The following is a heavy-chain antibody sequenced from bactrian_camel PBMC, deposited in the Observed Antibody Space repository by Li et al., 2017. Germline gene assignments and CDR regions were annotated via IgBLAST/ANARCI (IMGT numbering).Heavy chain of an antibody. V-gene: IGHV3S40*01. CDR2: IYRPGGNT. CDR3: AAKRSQTSLYCNTGRMVGSYAY. D-gene: IGHD1*01. Sequence: DVQLVESGGGSVQAGGSLRLSCVTSGNTYGPYCMGWFRQAPGKEREWIASIYRPGGNTFADDSVKGRFTISQDNAKNVMSLQMNDLKPEDTAMYYCAAKRSQTSLYCNTGRMVGSYAYWGQGTQVTVS. J-gene: IGHJ4*01. CDR1: GNTYGPYC.